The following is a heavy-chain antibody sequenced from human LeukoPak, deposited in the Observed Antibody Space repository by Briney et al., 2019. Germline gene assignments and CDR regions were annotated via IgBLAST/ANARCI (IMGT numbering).Heavy chain of an antibody. Sequence: GGSLRLSCAASGFTFSSYAMSWVRQAPGKGLEWVSAISGSGGSTYYADSVKGRFTIPRDNSKNTLYLQMNSLRAEDTAVYYCASSLRYFDWLSYWGQGTLVTVSS. V-gene: IGHV3-23*01. D-gene: IGHD3-9*01. CDR2: ISGSGGST. CDR1: GFTFSSYA. J-gene: IGHJ4*02. CDR3: ASSLRYFDWLSY.